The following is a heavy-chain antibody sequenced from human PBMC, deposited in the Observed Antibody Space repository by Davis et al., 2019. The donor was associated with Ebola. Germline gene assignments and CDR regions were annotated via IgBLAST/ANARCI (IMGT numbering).Heavy chain of an antibody. Sequence: GGSLRLSCAASGFIFSSYAMSWVRQAPGKGLEWVSAISGSGGSTYYADSVKGRFTISRDNAKNSLYLQMNSLRAEDTAVYYCARDPYYYGMDVWGQGTTVTVSS. V-gene: IGHV3-23*01. CDR3: ARDPYYYGMDV. CDR1: GFIFSSYA. CDR2: ISGSGGST. J-gene: IGHJ6*02.